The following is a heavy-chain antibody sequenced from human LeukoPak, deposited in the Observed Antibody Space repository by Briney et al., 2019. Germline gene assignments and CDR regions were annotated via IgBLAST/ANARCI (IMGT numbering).Heavy chain of an antibody. D-gene: IGHD3-3*01. CDR1: GYTFTGYD. Sequence: ASVTVSFTASGYTFTGYDMHWVWHAPAPGLELMGWINTDSGGTNSAQKFQGRVDMTRETYISTAYLELSRLRSDDTAVYYCARPWRSDYWYFDLWGRGTLVTVSS. CDR2: INTDSGGT. CDR3: ARPWRSDYWYFDL. V-gene: IGHV1-2*02. J-gene: IGHJ2*01.